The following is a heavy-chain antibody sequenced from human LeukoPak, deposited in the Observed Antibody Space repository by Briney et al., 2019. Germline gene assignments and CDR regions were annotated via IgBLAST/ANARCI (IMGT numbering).Heavy chain of an antibody. J-gene: IGHJ1*01. CDR1: GGSISSSSYY. Sequence: PSETLSLTCTVSGGSISSSSYYWGWIRQPPGKGLEWIGSIYYSGSTYYNPSLKSRVTISVDTSKNQFSLKLSSVTAADTAVYYCARPIQLWSRVPFQHWGQGTLVTVSS. CDR3: ARPIQLWSRVPFQH. V-gene: IGHV4-39*07. CDR2: IYYSGST. D-gene: IGHD5-18*01.